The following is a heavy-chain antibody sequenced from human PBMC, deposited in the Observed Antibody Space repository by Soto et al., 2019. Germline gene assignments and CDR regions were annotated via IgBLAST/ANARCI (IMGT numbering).Heavy chain of an antibody. CDR3: AKDAISGDGIWLMDS. Sequence: GGSLRLSCAASGFTFRNYAMTWARQAPGKGLEWVSSLLRSGSSAYYADSVRGRFTISSDTSANSLYLQMDNLRAEDTAIYYCAKDAISGDGIWLMDSWGQGTVVTVSS. J-gene: IGHJ5*02. CDR1: GFTFRNYA. D-gene: IGHD4-17*01. CDR2: LLRSGSSA. V-gene: IGHV3-23*01.